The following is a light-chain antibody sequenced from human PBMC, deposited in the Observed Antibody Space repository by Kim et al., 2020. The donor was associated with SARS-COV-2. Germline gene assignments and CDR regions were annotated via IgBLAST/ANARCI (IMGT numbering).Light chain of an antibody. J-gene: IGLJ2*01. CDR3: SSFTTKTTV. V-gene: IGLV2-14*01. CDR1: SSDIGGHNY. CDR2: DVN. Sequence: QSALTQPASVSGSPGQSIAISCTGTSSDIGGHNYVSWYQQRPGKAPKLMIYDVNKRPSGVSNRFSGSKSGNTASLTISGLQAEDEADYYCSSFTTKTTVFGGGTQLTVL.